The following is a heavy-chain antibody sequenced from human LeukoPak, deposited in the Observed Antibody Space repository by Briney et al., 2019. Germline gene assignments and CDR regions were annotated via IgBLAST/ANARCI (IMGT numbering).Heavy chain of an antibody. CDR1: GFTFSSYE. J-gene: IGHJ4*02. D-gene: IGHD3-10*01. Sequence: GGSQRLSCAASGFTFSSYEMNWVRQAPGKGLEWVSYISSSGSTIYYADSVKGRFTISRDNAKNSLYLQMNSLRAEDTAVYYCARGAVWFGELLPYDYWGQGTLVTVSS. CDR2: ISSSGSTI. CDR3: ARGAVWFGELLPYDY. V-gene: IGHV3-48*03.